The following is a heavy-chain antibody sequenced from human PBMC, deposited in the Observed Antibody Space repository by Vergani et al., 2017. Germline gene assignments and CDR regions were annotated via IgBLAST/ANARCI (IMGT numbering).Heavy chain of an antibody. D-gene: IGHD2-21*02. Sequence: EVQLVESGGGLVQPGGSLRLSCAASGFTFSSYEMNWVRQAPGKGLEWVSYISSSGSTIYYADSVKGRFTISRDNAKNSLYLQMNSLRAEDTAVYFCAREMTYDTFDIWGQGTMVTVSA. J-gene: IGHJ3*02. CDR1: GFTFSSYE. V-gene: IGHV3-48*03. CDR3: AREMTYDTFDI. CDR2: ISSSGSTI.